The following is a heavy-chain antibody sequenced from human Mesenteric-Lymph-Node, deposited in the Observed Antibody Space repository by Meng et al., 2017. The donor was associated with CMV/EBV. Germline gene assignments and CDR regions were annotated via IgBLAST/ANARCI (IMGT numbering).Heavy chain of an antibody. CDR1: GFDFCYYN. CDR2: ISYRSVYI. Sequence: GESLKISCAASGFDFCYYNMNWVRQAPGKGLVWVATISYRSVYIYYADSVKVRFTISRDNAKTSLDLHMNSLRAEDTAVYYCAKDGSSIAARPDYWGQGTLVTVSS. D-gene: IGHD6-6*01. J-gene: IGHJ4*02. CDR3: AKDGSSIAARPDY. V-gene: IGHV3-21*01.